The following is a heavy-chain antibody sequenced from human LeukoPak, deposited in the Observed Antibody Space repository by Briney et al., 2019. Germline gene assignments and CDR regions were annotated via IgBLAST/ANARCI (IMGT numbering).Heavy chain of an antibody. CDR2: IYTSGNT. D-gene: IGHD3-22*01. V-gene: IGHV3-66*01. J-gene: IGHJ4*02. Sequence: GGSLRLSCAASGFIFSDYYMSWIRQAPGKGPEWVSVIYTSGNTYYADSVKGRFTISRDTSKNTLSLQMNGLRAEDTAFYYCARMVYYYDSSGYNYYFHKWGQGTLVTVSS. CDR1: GFIFSDYY. CDR3: ARMVYYYDSSGYNYYFHK.